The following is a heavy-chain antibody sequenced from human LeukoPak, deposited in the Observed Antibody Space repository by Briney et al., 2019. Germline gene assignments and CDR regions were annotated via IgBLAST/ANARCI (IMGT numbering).Heavy chain of an antibody. J-gene: IGHJ6*02. CDR2: INHSGST. CDR3: ARSLRGYSYGYEPYYYYGMDV. D-gene: IGHD5-18*01. CDR1: GGSFSGYY. V-gene: IGHV4-34*01. Sequence: ASETLSLTCAVYGGSFSGYYWSWIRQPPGKGLEWIGEINHSGSTNYNPSLKSRVTISVDTSKNQFSLKLSSVTAADTAVYYCARSLRGYSYGYEPYYYYGMDVWGQGTTVTVSS.